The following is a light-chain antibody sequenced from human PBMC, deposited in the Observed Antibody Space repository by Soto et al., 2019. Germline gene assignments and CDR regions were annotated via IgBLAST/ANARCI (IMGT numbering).Light chain of an antibody. CDR1: SSDVGSYHL. J-gene: IGLJ1*01. V-gene: IGLV2-23*01. CDR3: CSYAGGITYV. CDR2: EGS. Sequence: QSVLTQPASVSGPPGQSLTISCTGTSSDVGSYHLVSWYQHHPGKAPKLMIYEGSKRPSGISNRFSASKSGNRASLTISGLQAEDEADYYCCSYAGGITYVFGTGTKVTVL.